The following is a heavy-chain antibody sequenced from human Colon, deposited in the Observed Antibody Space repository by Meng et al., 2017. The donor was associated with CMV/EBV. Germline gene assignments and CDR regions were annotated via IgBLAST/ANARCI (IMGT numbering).Heavy chain of an antibody. J-gene: IGHJ3*02. CDR1: GFTFSTYD. V-gene: IGHV3-23*03. D-gene: IGHD3-22*01. CDR2: IYYGGGAT. Sequence: GGSLRLSCTASGFTFSTYDFHWVRQPTGKGLEWVSSIYYGGGATHYPDSVKGRFTISRDTSENTLYLQMSSLRVDDTALYYCAKGVTSGSTYRAFDILGQGAKVTVSS. CDR3: AKGVTSGSTYRAFDI.